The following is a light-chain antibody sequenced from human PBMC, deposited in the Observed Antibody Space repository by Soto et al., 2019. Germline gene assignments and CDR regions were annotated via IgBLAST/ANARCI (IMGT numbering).Light chain of an antibody. CDR3: QQYGSAPCT. J-gene: IGKJ1*01. Sequence: EKGTLCCRATERTSRHDLSWYLQRYDQPPRFLTYGASSRATGIPDRFSGSGSGTDFTLPISRLEPEDFAAYYCQQYGSAPCTFGQGTRVDIK. V-gene: IGKV3-20*01. CDR1: ERTSRHD. CDR2: GAS.